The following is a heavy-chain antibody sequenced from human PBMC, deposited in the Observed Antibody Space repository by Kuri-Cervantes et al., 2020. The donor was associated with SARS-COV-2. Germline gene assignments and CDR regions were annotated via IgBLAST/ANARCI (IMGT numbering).Heavy chain of an antibody. V-gene: IGHV3-48*02. D-gene: IGHD3-22*01. Sequence: GESLKISCAASGFTFSSYSMNWVRQAPGKGLEWVSYISSSSSTIYYADSVKGRFTISRDNAKNSLYLQMNSLGDEDTAVYYCASDYYYDSSGYYYDVYYYGMDVWGQGTTVTVSS. J-gene: IGHJ6*02. CDR2: ISSSSSTI. CDR1: GFTFSSYS. CDR3: ASDYYYDSSGYYYDVYYYGMDV.